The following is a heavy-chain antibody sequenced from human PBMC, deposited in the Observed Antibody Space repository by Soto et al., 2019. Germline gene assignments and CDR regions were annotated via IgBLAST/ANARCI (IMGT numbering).Heavy chain of an antibody. CDR2: INAGNGNT. Sequence: QVQLVQSGAEVKKPGASVKVSCKASGYTFINYAIHWVRQAPGQRLEWMGWINAGNGNTLYSQKFQGRVTITRDTSANTAYMGMCRMTSEDTTVYYCARSPRSGGNYYYGMDVWGQGTTVTVSS. V-gene: IGHV1-3*01. CDR3: ARSPRSGGNYYYGMDV. J-gene: IGHJ6*02. CDR1: GYTFINYA. D-gene: IGHD3-3*01.